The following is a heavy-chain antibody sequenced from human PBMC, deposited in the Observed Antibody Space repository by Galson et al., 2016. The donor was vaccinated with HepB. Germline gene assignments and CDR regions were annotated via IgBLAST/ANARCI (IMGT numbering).Heavy chain of an antibody. D-gene: IGHD3-10*01. CDR1: GFAFRTYA. Sequence: SLRLSCAASGFAFRTYAMSWVRRAPGKGLEWVSSISGNGNYDYYVDSVEGRFTISRDNSKNTLYLDMNSLRAEDTAVYYCAKRAGLSGTPFDYWGQGSLVTVSS. CDR3: AKRAGLSGTPFDY. CDR2: ISGNGNYD. V-gene: IGHV3-23*01. J-gene: IGHJ4*02.